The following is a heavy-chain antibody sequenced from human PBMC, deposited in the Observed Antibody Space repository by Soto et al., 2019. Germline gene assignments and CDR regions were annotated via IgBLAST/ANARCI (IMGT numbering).Heavy chain of an antibody. CDR1: GFTFSSYA. CDR3: ARDPGYYYYDSSGYYDY. Sequence: GGSLRLSCSASGFTFSSYAMHWVRQAPGKGLEYVSAISSNGGSTYYADSVKGRFTISRDNSKNTLYLQMNSLRAEETAVYYCARDPGYYYYDSSGYYDYWGQGTLVTVSS. D-gene: IGHD3-22*01. J-gene: IGHJ4*02. V-gene: IGHV3-64*04. CDR2: ISSNGGST.